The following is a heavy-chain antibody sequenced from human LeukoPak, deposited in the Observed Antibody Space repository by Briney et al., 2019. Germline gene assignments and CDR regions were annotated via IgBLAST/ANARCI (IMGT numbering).Heavy chain of an antibody. V-gene: IGHV3-23*01. Sequence: GGSLRLSCAASGFTFSSYAMSWVRQAPGKGLEWVSAISGSGGSTYYADSVKGQFTISRDNSKNTLYLQMNSLRAEDTAVYYCAKRTYYDILTARSWFDPWGQGTLVTVSS. J-gene: IGHJ5*02. CDR3: AKRTYYDILTARSWFDP. CDR1: GFTFSSYA. CDR2: ISGSGGST. D-gene: IGHD3-9*01.